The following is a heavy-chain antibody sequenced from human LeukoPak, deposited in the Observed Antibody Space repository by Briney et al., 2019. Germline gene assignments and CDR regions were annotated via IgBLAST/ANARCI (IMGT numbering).Heavy chain of an antibody. CDR3: ARVGAYYDILTGYYPFDY. CDR1: GGSISSYY. D-gene: IGHD3-9*01. Sequence: PSETLSLTCTVSGGSISSYYWSWIRQPPGKGLEWIGYIYYSGSTNYNPSLKSRVTISVDTSKNQFSLELSSVTAADTAVYYCARVGAYYDILTGYYPFDYWGQGTLVTVSS. CDR2: IYYSGST. J-gene: IGHJ4*02. V-gene: IGHV4-59*01.